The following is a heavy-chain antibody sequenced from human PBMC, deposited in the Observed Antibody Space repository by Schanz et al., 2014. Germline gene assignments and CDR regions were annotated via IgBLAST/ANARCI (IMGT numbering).Heavy chain of an antibody. V-gene: IGHV3-7*05. Sequence: VQLVESGGGVVQPGRSLRLSCAASGFTFSSYGMHWVRQAPGKGPEWVANIKHDGSVKDYVDSVEGRFTISRDNAENTLFLQMNSLRAEDTAVYYCARKVVATIGGYYDNWGQGTLVIVSS. D-gene: IGHD5-12*01. CDR3: ARKVVATIGGYYDN. J-gene: IGHJ4*02. CDR1: GFTFSSYG. CDR2: IKHDGSVK.